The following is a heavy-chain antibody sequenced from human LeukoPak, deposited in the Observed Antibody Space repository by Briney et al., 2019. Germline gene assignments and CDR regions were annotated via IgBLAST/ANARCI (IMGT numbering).Heavy chain of an antibody. J-gene: IGHJ6*02. Sequence: SVKVSCKASGGTFSSYAISWVRQAPGQGLEWMGRIIPILGIANYAQKFQGRVTITADKSTSTAYMELSSLRSEDTAVYYCKRVYYYYGMDVWGQGTTVAVSS. CDR1: GGTFSSYA. V-gene: IGHV1-69*04. CDR2: IIPILGIA. CDR3: KRVYYYYGMDV.